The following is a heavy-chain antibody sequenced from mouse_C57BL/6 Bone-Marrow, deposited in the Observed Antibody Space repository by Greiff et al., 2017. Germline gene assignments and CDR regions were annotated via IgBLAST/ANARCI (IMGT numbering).Heavy chain of an antibody. D-gene: IGHD2-1*01. V-gene: IGHV1-19*01. J-gene: IGHJ4*01. CDR1: GYTFTDYY. CDR2: INPYNGGT. Sequence: VHVKQSGPVLVKPGASVKMSCKASGYTFTDYYMNWVKQSHGKSLEWIGVINPYNGGTSYNQKFKGKATLTVDNSSSTAYMELNSLTSEDSAVYYCVYLLMDYWGQGTSVTVSS. CDR3: VYLLMDY.